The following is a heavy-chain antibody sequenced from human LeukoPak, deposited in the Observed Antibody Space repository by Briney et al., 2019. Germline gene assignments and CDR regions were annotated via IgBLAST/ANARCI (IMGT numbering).Heavy chain of an antibody. Sequence: GGSLRLSCAASGFTFSNYGMHWVRQAPGKGLEWVAVISYDESDKYYADSVKGRFTISRDNSKNALYLQMNSLRPGDTAVYYCAKGVVAATNAAYYGMDVWGQGTTVTVSS. J-gene: IGHJ6*02. CDR2: ISYDESDK. V-gene: IGHV3-30*18. CDR1: GFTFSNYG. D-gene: IGHD2-15*01. CDR3: AKGVVAATNAAYYGMDV.